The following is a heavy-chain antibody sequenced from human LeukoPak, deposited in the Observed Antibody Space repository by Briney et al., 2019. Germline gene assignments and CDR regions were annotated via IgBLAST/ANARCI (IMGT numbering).Heavy chain of an antibody. J-gene: IGHJ3*02. V-gene: IGHV1-69*13. Sequence: ASVKVSCKASGYTFTSYGISWVRQAPGQGLEWMGGIIPIFGTANYAQKFQGRVTITADESTSTAYMELSSLRSEDTAVYYCARGGIFGVVIPLDIWGQGTMVTVSS. CDR2: IIPIFGTA. D-gene: IGHD3-3*01. CDR1: GYTFTSYG. CDR3: ARGGIFGVVIPLDI.